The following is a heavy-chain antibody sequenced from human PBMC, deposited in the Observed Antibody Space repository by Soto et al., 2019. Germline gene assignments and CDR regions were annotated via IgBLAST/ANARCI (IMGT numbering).Heavy chain of an antibody. Sequence: SVKVSCKASGGTFSSYAISWVRQAPGQGLEWMGGIIPIFGTANYAQKFQGRVTITADESTSTAYMELSSLRSEDTAVYYCARKTDGSGIYSYYGMDVWGQGTTVPVSS. CDR3: ARKTDGSGIYSYYGMDV. D-gene: IGHD3-10*01. CDR2: IIPIFGTA. CDR1: GGTFSSYA. V-gene: IGHV1-69*13. J-gene: IGHJ6*02.